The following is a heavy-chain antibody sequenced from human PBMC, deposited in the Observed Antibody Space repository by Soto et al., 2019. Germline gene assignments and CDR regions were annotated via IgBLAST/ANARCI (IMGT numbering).Heavy chain of an antibody. CDR3: AKSLGRGTIFGVVFYYYGMDV. V-gene: IGHV3-30*18. D-gene: IGHD3-3*01. CDR2: ISYDGSNK. CDR1: GFTFSSYG. J-gene: IGHJ6*02. Sequence: SLRLSCAASGFTFSSYGMHWVRQAPGKGLEWVAVISYDGSNKYYADSVKGRFTISRDNSKNTLYLQMNSLRAEDTAVYYCAKSLGRGTIFGVVFYYYGMDVWGQGTTVTVSS.